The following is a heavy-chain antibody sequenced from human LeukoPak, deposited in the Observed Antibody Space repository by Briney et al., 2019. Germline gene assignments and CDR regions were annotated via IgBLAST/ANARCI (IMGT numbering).Heavy chain of an antibody. CDR3: ARAYYYDSSEFDY. Sequence: SETLSLTCTVSGGSISSSSYYWGWIRQPPGKGLEWIGSIYYSGSTNYNPSLKSRVTISVDTSKNQFSLKLSSVTAADTAVYYCARAYYYDSSEFDYWGQGTLVTVSS. CDR2: IYYSGST. CDR1: GGSISSSSYY. J-gene: IGHJ4*02. V-gene: IGHV4-39*07. D-gene: IGHD3-22*01.